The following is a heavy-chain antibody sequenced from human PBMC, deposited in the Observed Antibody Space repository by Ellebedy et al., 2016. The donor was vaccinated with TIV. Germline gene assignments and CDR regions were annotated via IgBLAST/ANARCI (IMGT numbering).Heavy chain of an antibody. J-gene: IGHJ4*02. CDR1: GFTFSSNW. Sequence: GESLKISCAASGFTFSSNWMSWVRQAPGKGLEWVANIKQDESEKYYVVSGKGRFTVSRDNAENSLSLQMNSLGADDSAVYYGAMAGRPLDYWGQGTLVTVSS. CDR2: IKQDESEK. V-gene: IGHV3-7*04. CDR3: AMAGRPLDY. D-gene: IGHD3-10*01.